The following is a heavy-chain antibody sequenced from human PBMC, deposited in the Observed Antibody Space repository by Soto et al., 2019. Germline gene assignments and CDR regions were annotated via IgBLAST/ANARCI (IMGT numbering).Heavy chain of an antibody. J-gene: IGHJ6*02. V-gene: IGHV4-4*07. D-gene: IGHD2-15*01. Sequence: XGTLSLTSTVSGGSISSYDWSWIRQPAGKGLEWIGRIYTSVNTNYNPSLKSRVTMSVDTSKNQFSLKLSSVTAADAAVYYCAREEVGYCSGGRCYYYVMDVGGQGTTVTVYS. CDR2: IYTSVNT. CDR3: AREEVGYCSGGRCYYYVMDV. CDR1: GGSISSYD.